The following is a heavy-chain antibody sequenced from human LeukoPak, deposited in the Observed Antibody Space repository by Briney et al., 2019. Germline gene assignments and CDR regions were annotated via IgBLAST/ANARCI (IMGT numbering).Heavy chain of an antibody. CDR1: GFTFSNFW. D-gene: IGHD4-17*01. V-gene: IGHV3-7*04. Sequence: GGSLRLSCAVSGFTFSNFWMTWVRQAPGKGLEWVGDIKPDGGEKYYVDSVKGRFTISRDNAKNSLYLQMNSLRVEDTAVYYCARGHYGSDYWGQGTLVTVSS. CDR3: ARGHYGSDY. J-gene: IGHJ4*02. CDR2: IKPDGGEK.